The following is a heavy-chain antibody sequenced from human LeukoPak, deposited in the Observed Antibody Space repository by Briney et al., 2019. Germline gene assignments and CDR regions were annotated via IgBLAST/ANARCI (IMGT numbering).Heavy chain of an antibody. J-gene: IGHJ4*02. V-gene: IGHV3-48*03. D-gene: IGHD4-17*01. CDR3: ARAADYGDYVARFDY. Sequence: GGSLRLSCAASGFNFSSYEMNWVRQAPGKGLEWVSYISSSGSTIYYADSVKGRFTISRDNAKNSLYLQMNSLRAEDTADYYYARAADYGDYVARFDYWGQGTLVTVSS. CDR1: GFNFSSYE. CDR2: ISSSGSTI.